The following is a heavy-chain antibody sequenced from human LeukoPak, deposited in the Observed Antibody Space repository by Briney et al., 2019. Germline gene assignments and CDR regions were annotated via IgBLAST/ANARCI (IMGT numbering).Heavy chain of an antibody. Sequence: QPGGSLRLSCAASGFTFSSYAMSWVRQAPGKGLEWVSAISGSGGSTYYADSVKGRFTISRDNAKNSLYLQMNSLRAEDTAVYYCARQPGIVGAYYFDYWGQGTLVTVSS. CDR2: ISGSGGST. J-gene: IGHJ4*02. D-gene: IGHD1-26*01. CDR1: GFTFSSYA. CDR3: ARQPGIVGAYYFDY. V-gene: IGHV3-23*01.